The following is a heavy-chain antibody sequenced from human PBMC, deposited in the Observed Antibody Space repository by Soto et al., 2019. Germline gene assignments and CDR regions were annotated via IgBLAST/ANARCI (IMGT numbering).Heavy chain of an antibody. Sequence: QVQLVQSGAEVKKPGASVKVSCKASGYTFTSYGISWVRQAPGQGLEWMGWISAYNGNTNYAQKLQGRVTMTTDTSTSTAYMERMSLSSDDTAVYYCASSWYSSGHTPTAPFAYWGQGTLFTVSS. CDR2: ISAYNGNT. CDR3: ASSWYSSGHTPTAPFAY. CDR1: GYTFTSYG. D-gene: IGHD6-19*01. J-gene: IGHJ4*02. V-gene: IGHV1-18*01.